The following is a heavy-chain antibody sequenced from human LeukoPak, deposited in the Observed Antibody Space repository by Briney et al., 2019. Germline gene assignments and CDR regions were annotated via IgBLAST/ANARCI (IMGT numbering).Heavy chain of an antibody. CDR1: GGSISSSSYY. D-gene: IGHD2-15*01. CDR3: ARGSDIVTDNWFDP. J-gene: IGHJ5*02. Sequence: SETLSLTCTVSGGSISSSSYYWGWIRQPPGKGLEWIGSIYYSGSTYYNPSLKSRVTISVDTSKNQFSLKLSSVTAADTAVYYCARGSDIVTDNWFDPWGQGTLVTVSS. CDR2: IYYSGST. V-gene: IGHV4-39*01.